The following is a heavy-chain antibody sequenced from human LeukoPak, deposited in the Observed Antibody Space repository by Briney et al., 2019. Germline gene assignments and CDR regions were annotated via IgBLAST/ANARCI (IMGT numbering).Heavy chain of an antibody. J-gene: IGHJ4*02. V-gene: IGHV3-23*01. CDR1: GFTFSNYA. CDR3: ARELESAGY. CDR2: ISGSGHNT. Sequence: GGSLRLSCAASGFTFSNYAMTWVRQAPGKGLEYVSEISGSGHNTYYADSVQGRFTISRDNSKNTLYLQMNSLRAEDTAVYYCARELESAGYWGQGTLVTVSS. D-gene: IGHD1-1*01.